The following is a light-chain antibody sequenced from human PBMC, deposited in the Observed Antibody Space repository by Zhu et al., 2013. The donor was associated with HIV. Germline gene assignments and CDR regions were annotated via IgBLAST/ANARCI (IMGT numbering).Light chain of an antibody. V-gene: IGLV1-40*01. CDR2: YNS. CDR1: TSNIGGGYD. CDR3: SSYTSSSWV. J-gene: IGLJ3*02. Sequence: QSVLTQPPSVSGAPGQRVTISCTGSTSNIGGGYDVQWYQQLPGAAPKLIVYYNSLRPSGVSDRFSGSKSGSSASLVITGLQAEDEADYYCSSYTSSSWVFGGGTKLTVL.